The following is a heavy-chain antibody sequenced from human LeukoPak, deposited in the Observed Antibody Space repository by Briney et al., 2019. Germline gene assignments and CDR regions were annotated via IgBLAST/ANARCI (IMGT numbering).Heavy chain of an antibody. CDR3: ARRDSSGYFFDP. CDR1: GFTFSSSS. J-gene: IGHJ5*02. CDR2: INSNSVYI. D-gene: IGHD3-22*01. Sequence: GGSLRLSCAASGFTFSSSSMNWVRQAPGKGLEWVSSINSNSVYIYHADSVKGRFTISRDNAKNSLYLEMNSLRAEDTAVYYCARRDSSGYFFDPWGQGTLVTVSS. V-gene: IGHV3-21*01.